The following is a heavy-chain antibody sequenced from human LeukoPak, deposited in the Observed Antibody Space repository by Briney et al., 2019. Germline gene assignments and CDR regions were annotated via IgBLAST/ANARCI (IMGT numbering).Heavy chain of an antibody. CDR1: GYTFTSYA. Sequence: ASVKVSCKASGYTFTSYAMNWVRQAPGQGLEWMGWINTNTGNPTYAQGFTGRFVFSLDTSVSTAYLQISSLKAEDTAVYYCAGRYPGPTVTTSYYYYGMDVWGQGTTVTVSS. J-gene: IGHJ6*02. V-gene: IGHV7-4-1*02. CDR2: INTNTGNP. D-gene: IGHD4-11*01. CDR3: AGRYPGPTVTTSYYYYGMDV.